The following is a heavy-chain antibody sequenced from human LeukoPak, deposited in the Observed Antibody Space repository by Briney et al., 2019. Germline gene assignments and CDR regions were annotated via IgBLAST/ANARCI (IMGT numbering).Heavy chain of an antibody. D-gene: IGHD6-19*01. V-gene: IGHV1-3*01. J-gene: IGHJ6*02. CDR2: INAGNGNT. Sequence: ASVKVSCKASGYTFTSYAMHWVRQAPGQRLEWMGWINAGNGNTKYSQKFQGRVTITRDTSASTAYMELSSLRSEDTAVYYCARDSHSSGWYYYGMDVWGQGTTVTVSS. CDR3: ARDSHSSGWYYYGMDV. CDR1: GYTFTSYA.